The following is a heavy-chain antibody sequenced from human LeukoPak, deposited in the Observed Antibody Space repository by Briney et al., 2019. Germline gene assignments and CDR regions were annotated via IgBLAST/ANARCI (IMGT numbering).Heavy chain of an antibody. CDR1: GVTFSDYD. J-gene: IGHJ4*02. CDR3: TRSRWFGELAW. V-gene: IGHV3-13*01. Sequence: GGSLRLSCAASGVTFSDYDMHWVRQVTGKGLEWVSTIGSGDDTYYVASVKGRFTISRENAENSLYLQMNSLRAGDSAVYYCTRSRWFGELAWWGQGTRVTVSS. CDR2: IGSGDDT. D-gene: IGHD3-10*01.